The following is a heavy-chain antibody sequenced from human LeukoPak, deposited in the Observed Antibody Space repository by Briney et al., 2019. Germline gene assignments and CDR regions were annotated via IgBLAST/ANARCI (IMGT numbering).Heavy chain of an antibody. CDR3: AKSCSSTSCYDAFDI. D-gene: IGHD2-2*01. CDR2: ISGSGGST. CDR1: GFTFSSYA. Sequence: GGSLRLPCAASGFTFSSYAMSWVRQAPGKGLEWVSAISGSGGSTYYADSVKGRFTISRDNSKNTLYLQMNSLRAEDTAVYYCAKSCSSTSCYDAFDIWGQGTMVTVSS. J-gene: IGHJ3*02. V-gene: IGHV3-23*01.